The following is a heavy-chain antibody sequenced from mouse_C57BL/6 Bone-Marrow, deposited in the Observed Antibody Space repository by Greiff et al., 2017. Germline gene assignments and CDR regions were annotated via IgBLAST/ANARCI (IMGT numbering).Heavy chain of an antibody. V-gene: IGHV1-55*01. J-gene: IGHJ3*01. D-gene: IGHD2-4*01. CDR3: ARDYDYPGFAY. CDR2: IFPGSGST. CDR1: GYTFTSYW. Sequence: QVQLQQPGAELVKPGASVKMSCKASGYTFTSYWITWVKQRPGQGLEWIGDIFPGSGSTNYNETFKSKATLTVDTSSSPAYMQLSSLTSEDSAVYYCARDYDYPGFAYGGQGTLVTVSA.